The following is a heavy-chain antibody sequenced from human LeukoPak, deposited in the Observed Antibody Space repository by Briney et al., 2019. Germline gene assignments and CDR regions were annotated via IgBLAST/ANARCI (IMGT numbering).Heavy chain of an antibody. Sequence: GGSLRLSCAASGFTFSGSAMHWVRQASGKGLEGVGRIRSKANSYATAYAASVKGRFTISRDDSKNTAYLQMNSLKTEDTAVYYCARDSGSSAHFDYWGQGTLVTVSS. CDR1: GFTFSGSA. CDR2: IRSKANSYAT. D-gene: IGHD6-6*01. J-gene: IGHJ4*02. V-gene: IGHV3-73*01. CDR3: ARDSGSSAHFDY.